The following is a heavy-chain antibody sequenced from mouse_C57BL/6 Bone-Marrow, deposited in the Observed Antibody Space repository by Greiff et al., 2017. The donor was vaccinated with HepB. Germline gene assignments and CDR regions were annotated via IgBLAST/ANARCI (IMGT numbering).Heavy chain of an antibody. V-gene: IGHV1-64*01. CDR1: GYTFTSYW. CDR2: IHPNSGST. D-gene: IGHD1-1*01. J-gene: IGHJ2*01. Sequence: QVQLQQPGAELVKPGASVKLSCKASGYTFTSYWMHWVKQRPGQGLEWIGMIHPNSGSTNYNEKFKSKATLTVDKSSSTAYMQLSSLTSEDSAVYYCARGDYGRNYFDYWGKGTTLTVSS. CDR3: ARGDYGRNYFDY.